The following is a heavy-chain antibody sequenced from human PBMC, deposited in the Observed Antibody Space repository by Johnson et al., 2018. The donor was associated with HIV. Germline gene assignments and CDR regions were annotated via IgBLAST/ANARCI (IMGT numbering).Heavy chain of an antibody. CDR2: INWNGDRT. CDR1: GFTFDDYG. CDR3: ARAYMSSGSYYDAFDI. Sequence: VQLVESGGGVVRPGGSLRVSCAASGFTFDDYGMNWVRQAPGKGLEWVSGINWNGDRTGYADSVKGRFTISRDNAKNSLYLQMNSLRAEDTALYYCARAYMSSGSYYDAFDIWGQGTMVIVSS. D-gene: IGHD1-26*01. V-gene: IGHV3-20*04. J-gene: IGHJ3*02.